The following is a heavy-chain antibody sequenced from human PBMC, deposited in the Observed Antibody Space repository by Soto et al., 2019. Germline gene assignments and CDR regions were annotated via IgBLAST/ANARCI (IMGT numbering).Heavy chain of an antibody. CDR1: GFTFSSYA. V-gene: IGHV3-23*01. Sequence: EVQLLESGGGLVQPGGSLRLSCAASGFTFSSYAMTWVRQVPGKGLQWVSSISGDGYTSFHAESVKGRVTMSRDTSKNTLYLKMSSLRADEAAVYDFAADVGGYLCDYWGQGTLVSVSS. J-gene: IGHJ4*02. D-gene: IGHD1-26*01. CDR3: AADVGGYLCDY. CDR2: ISGDGYTS.